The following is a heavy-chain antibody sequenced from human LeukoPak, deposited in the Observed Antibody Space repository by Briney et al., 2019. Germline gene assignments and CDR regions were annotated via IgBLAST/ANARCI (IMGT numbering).Heavy chain of an antibody. V-gene: IGHV4-59*01. CDR1: GDSISSFY. D-gene: IGHD4/OR15-4a*01. Sequence: SETLSLTCTVSGDSISSFYWGWIRQPPGKRPEGIGYISYSGSTEYNPSLRSRVTISVDTSKNQLSLKLSSVTAADTAVYYCARGGASSNWSDPWGQGTLVTVSS. J-gene: IGHJ5*02. CDR3: ARGGASSNWSDP. CDR2: ISYSGST.